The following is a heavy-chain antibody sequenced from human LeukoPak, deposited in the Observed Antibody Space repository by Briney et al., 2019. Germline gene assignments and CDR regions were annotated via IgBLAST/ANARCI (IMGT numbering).Heavy chain of an antibody. D-gene: IGHD2-2*01. CDR3: ARRKAYPSYGMDV. CDR2: IYYSGST. CDR1: GGSISSYY. J-gene: IGHJ6*02. V-gene: IGHV4-59*01. Sequence: SETLSLTCTGSGGSISSYYWSWIRQPPGKGLEWIGYIYYSGSTNYNPSLKSRVTISVDTSKNQFSLKLSSVTAADTAVYYCARRKAYPSYGMDVWGQGTTVTVSS.